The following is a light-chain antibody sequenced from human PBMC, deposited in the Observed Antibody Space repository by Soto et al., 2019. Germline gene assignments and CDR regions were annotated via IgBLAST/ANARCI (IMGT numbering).Light chain of an antibody. V-gene: IGKV3-15*01. CDR1: QSVSSN. J-gene: IGKJ1*01. Sequence: ELVMTQTTGTLSGWAGEWVSVVGVSSQSVSSNLAWYQQKPGQVPRLLIYGATTRATGIPARFSGSGSGTEFTLTISSLQSEDFAVYYCQQYNTWPPETCGQGTKVDIK. CDR3: QQYNTWPPET. CDR2: GAT.